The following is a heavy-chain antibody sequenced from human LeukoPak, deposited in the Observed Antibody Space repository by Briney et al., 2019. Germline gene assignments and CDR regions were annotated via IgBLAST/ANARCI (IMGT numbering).Heavy chain of an antibody. CDR3: ARVYRAMVGGWFDP. V-gene: IGHV4-34*01. CDR2: INHSGST. J-gene: IGHJ5*02. D-gene: IGHD5-18*01. Sequence: SETLSLTCAVYGGSFSGYYWSWIRQPPGKGLEWIGEINHSGSTNYNPSLKSRVTISVDTSKNQFSLRLSSVTAADTAVYYCARVYRAMVGGWFDPWGQGTLVTVSS. CDR1: GGSFSGYY.